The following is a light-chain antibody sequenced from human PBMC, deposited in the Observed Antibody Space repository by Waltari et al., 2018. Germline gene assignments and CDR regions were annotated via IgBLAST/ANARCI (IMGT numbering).Light chain of an antibody. J-gene: IGKJ2*01. CDR2: AAS. CDR1: QNINYF. V-gene: IGKV1-39*01. CDR3: QQTYSTPYT. Sequence: DIQMSQSPSSLSASVGDSVTVTCRASQNINYFLSWYQQKPGDVPKLRIYAASTLQSGVPSRFRGMGSGTDFSLTINSLQPEDFATYYCQQTYSTPYTFGQGTKLEIK.